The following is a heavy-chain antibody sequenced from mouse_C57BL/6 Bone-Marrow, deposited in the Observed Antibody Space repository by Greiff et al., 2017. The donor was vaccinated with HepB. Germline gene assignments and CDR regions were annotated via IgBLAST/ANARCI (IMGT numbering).Heavy chain of an antibody. J-gene: IGHJ2*01. V-gene: IGHV1-81*01. D-gene: IGHD2-2*01. Sequence: QVQLQQSGAELARPGASVKLSCKASGYTFTSYGISWVKQRTGQGLEWIGEIYPRGGNTYYNEKFKGKATLTADKSSSTAYMELRSLTSEDSAVYFCARRYWFFDYWGQGTTLTVSS. CDR3: ARRYWFFDY. CDR1: GYTFTSYG. CDR2: IYPRGGNT.